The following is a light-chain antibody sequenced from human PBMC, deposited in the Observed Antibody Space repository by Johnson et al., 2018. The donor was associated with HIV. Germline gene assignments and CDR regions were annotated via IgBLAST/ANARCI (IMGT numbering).Light chain of an antibody. V-gene: IGLV1-51*01. CDR1: SSNIGNNY. CDR2: DNN. Sequence: QSVLTQPPSVSAAPGQKVTISCSGSSSNIGNNYVSWYQQLPGTAPKLLIYDNNKRPSGIPDRFSGSKSGTSATLGITGLQTGDAADYYCGTWASGLRAGVFGTGTKVTVL. J-gene: IGLJ1*01. CDR3: GTWASGLRAGV.